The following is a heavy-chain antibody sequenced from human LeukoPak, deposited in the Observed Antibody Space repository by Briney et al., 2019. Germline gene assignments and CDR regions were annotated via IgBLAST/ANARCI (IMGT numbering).Heavy chain of an antibody. CDR1: GFTFSSYG. CDR3: VKELATVNYFDY. J-gene: IGHJ4*02. D-gene: IGHD4-17*01. V-gene: IGHV3-30*02. CDR2: IWYDGSNK. Sequence: GGSLRLSCAASGFTFSSYGMHWVRQAPGKGLEWVAVIWYDGSNKYYADSVKGRFTISRDNSKNTLYLQMSSLRAEDTAVYYCVKELATVNYFDYWGQGTLVTVSS.